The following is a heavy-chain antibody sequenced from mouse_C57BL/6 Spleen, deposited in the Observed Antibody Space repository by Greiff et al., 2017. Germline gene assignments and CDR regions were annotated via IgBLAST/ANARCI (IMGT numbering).Heavy chain of an antibody. CDR3: ERHEEGYDGYSFAY. CDR2: FYPGSGSI. V-gene: IGHV1-62-2*01. Sequence: VQLQQSGAELVKPGASVKLSCTASGYTFTEYTIHWVQPRSGKGLEWIGCFYPGSGSIKYHAKFKDKATLTADKSSSTVYMELSRLKSEDSAVYFCERHEEGYDGYSFAYWGQGTLVTVSA. CDR1: GYTFTEYT. D-gene: IGHD2-3*01. J-gene: IGHJ3*01.